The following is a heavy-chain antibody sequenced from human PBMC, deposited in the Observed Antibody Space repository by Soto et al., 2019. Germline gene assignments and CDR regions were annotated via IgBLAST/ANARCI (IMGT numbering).Heavy chain of an antibody. CDR1: GFTFSSYG. CDR2: ISYDGSNK. Sequence: QVQLVESGGGVVQPGRSLRLSCAASGFTFSSYGMHWVRQAPGKGLEWVAVISYDGSNKYYADSVKGRFTISRDNSKNSLYLQMTSLRAEDTAVYYCAKDRAVSGGGSYYYYYGMDVWGQGTTVTVSS. D-gene: IGHD1-26*01. CDR3: AKDRAVSGGGSYYYYYGMDV. J-gene: IGHJ6*02. V-gene: IGHV3-30*18.